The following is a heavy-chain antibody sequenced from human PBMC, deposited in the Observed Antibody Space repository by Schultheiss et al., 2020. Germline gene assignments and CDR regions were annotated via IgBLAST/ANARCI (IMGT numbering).Heavy chain of an antibody. D-gene: IGHD3-16*01. J-gene: IGHJ6*02. V-gene: IGHV4-34*01. CDR1: GGSFSGYY. CDR3: ASGGEVGGFTGQNYYYGMDV. Sequence: SETLSLTCAVYGGSFSGYYWCWIRQPPGKGLEWIGEINHSGSTNYNPSLKSRVTISVDTSKNQFSLKLSSVTAADTAVYYCASGGEVGGFTGQNYYYGMDVWGQGTTVTVSS. CDR2: INHSGST.